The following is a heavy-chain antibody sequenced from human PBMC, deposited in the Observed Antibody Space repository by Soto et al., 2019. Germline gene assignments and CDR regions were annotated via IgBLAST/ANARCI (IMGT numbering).Heavy chain of an antibody. CDR2: IRGSGDST. Sequence: EVQLLESGGGLVQPGGSLRLSCAASGFTFSSYAMNCVRQASGQGLEWVPVIRGSGDSTYSADYVKGQFTISRDTSKHTLYLQMTGLRAEDTAGYYCAKTVTGTYVDYWGHGTLVTVSS. D-gene: IGHD4-17*01. V-gene: IGHV3-23*01. J-gene: IGHJ4*01. CDR3: AKTVTGTYVDY. CDR1: GFTFSSYA.